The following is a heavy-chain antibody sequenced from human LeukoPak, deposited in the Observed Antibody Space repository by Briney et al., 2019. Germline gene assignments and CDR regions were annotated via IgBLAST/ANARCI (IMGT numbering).Heavy chain of an antibody. CDR1: GDSMSDSY. Sequence: SETLSLTCTVPGDSMSDSYWSWIRQPAGKGLEWIGRIYASGSANYNHSLKSRVTLSVDTSSNQFSLTLSSVTAADTAVYHCARDIRSHNGPGGYYYYYMDVWGKGTTVTVSS. J-gene: IGHJ6*03. CDR2: IYASGSA. D-gene: IGHD2-8*01. CDR3: ARDIRSHNGPGGYYYYYMDV. V-gene: IGHV4-4*07.